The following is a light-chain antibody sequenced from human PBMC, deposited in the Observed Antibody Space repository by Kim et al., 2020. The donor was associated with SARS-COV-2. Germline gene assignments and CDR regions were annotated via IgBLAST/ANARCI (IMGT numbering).Light chain of an antibody. V-gene: IGLV3-21*01. CDR3: QVWDGATDHPV. CDR1: SIGSKA. CDR2: HDT. Sequence: APGKTARTTSGGKSIGSKAVHWYQQKPGQAPVVVIYHDTDRPSGVPERFSGANSGNTATLIISRVEVGDEADYCCQVWDGATDHPVFGGGTQLTVL. J-gene: IGLJ3*02.